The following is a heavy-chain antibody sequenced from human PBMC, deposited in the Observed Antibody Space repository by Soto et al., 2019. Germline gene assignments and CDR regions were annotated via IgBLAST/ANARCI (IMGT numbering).Heavy chain of an antibody. CDR1: GFPFSDYY. CDR3: ARDSPRDSAAGTFRYGY. J-gene: IGHJ4*02. V-gene: IGHV3-11*06. CDR2: ISSSSSYT. Sequence: GGSLRLSCAASGFPFSDYYMSWIRQAPGEGLEWVSYISSSSSYTNYADSVKGRFTISRDNAKNSLYLQMNSPRAEDTAVYYCARDSPRDSAAGTFRYGYWGQGTLVTVSS. D-gene: IGHD6-13*01.